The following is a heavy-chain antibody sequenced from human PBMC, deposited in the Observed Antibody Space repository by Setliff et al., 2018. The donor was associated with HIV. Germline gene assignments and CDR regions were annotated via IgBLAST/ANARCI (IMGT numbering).Heavy chain of an antibody. D-gene: IGHD3-10*01. CDR2: IYRSGTT. CDR3: ARDRHYSGLGSYGP. V-gene: IGHV4-4*07. Sequence: SETLSLTCTIFGGSFSNYRWSWIRQPAGRGLEWIGRIYRSGTTDYKPSLKSRISMSLDTSRNQFSLKLTSVTAEDTAVYYCARDRHYSGLGSYGPWGPGILVTVSS. CDR1: GGSFSNYR. J-gene: IGHJ5*02.